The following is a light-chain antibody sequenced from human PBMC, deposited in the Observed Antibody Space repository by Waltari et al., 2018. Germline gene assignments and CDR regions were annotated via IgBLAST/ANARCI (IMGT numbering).Light chain of an antibody. Sequence: QSALTQPASVSGSPGQSITIPCTGTSSDVGGYNYVSWYQQHPGKVPKLMIHYGNTRHSGVSNRCSGSKSGNTASLTISGLQAEDEANYYCCSYTNTNTRVFGTGTKVTVL. V-gene: IGLV2-14*03. CDR2: YGN. CDR3: CSYTNTNTRV. J-gene: IGLJ1*01. CDR1: SSDVGGYNY.